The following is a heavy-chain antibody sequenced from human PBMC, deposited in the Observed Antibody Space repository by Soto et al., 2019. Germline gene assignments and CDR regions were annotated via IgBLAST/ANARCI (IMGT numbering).Heavy chain of an antibody. CDR2: IYYSGST. J-gene: IGHJ5*02. CDR3: ARDLNYYDSSGEPWFDP. Sequence: PSETLSLTCTVSGGSISSHCWSWIRQPPGKGLEWIGYIYYSGSTNYNPSLKSRVTISVDTSKNQFSLKLSSVTAADTAVYYCARDLNYYDSSGEPWFDPWGQGTLVTVSS. CDR1: GGSISSHC. D-gene: IGHD3-22*01. V-gene: IGHV4-59*11.